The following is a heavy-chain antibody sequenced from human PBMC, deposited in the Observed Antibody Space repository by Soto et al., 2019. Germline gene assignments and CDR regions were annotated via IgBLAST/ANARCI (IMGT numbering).Heavy chain of an antibody. CDR3: VGTGTTDDY. D-gene: IGHD4-17*01. V-gene: IGHV4-30-4*01. CDR2: IYNSGGS. CDR1: GASVRSGDYY. Sequence: TLSLTCSVSGASVRSGDYYWICIRQAPGKGLEWIRYIYNSGGSYYNPSLKGRLTISIDTSKNQFSLKLNSVTAADTAIYYCVGTGTTDDYWGRGTLVTVSS. J-gene: IGHJ4*02.